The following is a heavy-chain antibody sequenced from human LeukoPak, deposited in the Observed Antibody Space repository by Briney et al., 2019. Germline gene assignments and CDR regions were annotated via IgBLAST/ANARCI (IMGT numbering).Heavy chain of an antibody. CDR2: ISSSSSTI. CDR1: GFTFSSYS. V-gene: IGHV3-48*02. Sequence: GGSLRLSCAASGFTFSSYSMNWVPQAPGRGREWVSYISSSSSTIYYADSVKGRFTISRDNAKNSLYLQMNSLRDEDTAVYYCAREVGATTSVYFDYWGQGTLVTVSS. CDR3: AREVGATTSVYFDY. J-gene: IGHJ4*02. D-gene: IGHD1-26*01.